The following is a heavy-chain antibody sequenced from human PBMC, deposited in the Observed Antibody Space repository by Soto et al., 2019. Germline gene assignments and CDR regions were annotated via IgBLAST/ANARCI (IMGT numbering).Heavy chain of an antibody. V-gene: IGHV3-23*01. CDR2: ITATGGNT. J-gene: IGHJ3*02. Sequence: GVLRLSCAASGFTFSTYSMTWVRQAPGKGLEWVAHITATGGNTYYADSVRGRFTISRGTSGNTLYLQMNSLRAEDTALYYCAKCMQAYWNYDAHHIWGQGTMVTVSS. CDR1: GFTFSTYS. CDR3: AKCMQAYWNYDAHHI. D-gene: IGHD1-7*01.